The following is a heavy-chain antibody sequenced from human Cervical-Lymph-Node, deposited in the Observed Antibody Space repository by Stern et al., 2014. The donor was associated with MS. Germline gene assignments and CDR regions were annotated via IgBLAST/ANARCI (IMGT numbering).Heavy chain of an antibody. CDR1: GFVFRRYA. D-gene: IGHD1-26*01. Sequence: VQLVQSGGGVVQPGRSLRLSCAASGFVFRRYALHWVRQAPGKGLEWGALISYDGRDKYYTDSVKGLFTVSRDNSNNTVDLEMNSLRLEDTAVYYCAKGGSGSYLDWGQVSLVTVSS. J-gene: IGHJ4*02. CDR2: ISYDGRDK. V-gene: IGHV3-30*04. CDR3: AKGGSGSYLD.